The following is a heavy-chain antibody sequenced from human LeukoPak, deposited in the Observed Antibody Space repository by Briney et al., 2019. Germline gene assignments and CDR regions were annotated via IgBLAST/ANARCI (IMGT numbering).Heavy chain of an antibody. D-gene: IGHD6-19*01. CDR1: GDSISSSNW. Sequence: SETLSLTCAVSGDSISSSNWWNWVRQPPGKGLEWIGEIYHSGSTHYNPSLKSRITISVDKSKNQFSLKLSSVTAADTAVYYCASRSSGWYFKNWGQGTLVTVSS. V-gene: IGHV4-4*02. CDR2: IYHSGST. J-gene: IGHJ4*02. CDR3: ASRSSGWYFKN.